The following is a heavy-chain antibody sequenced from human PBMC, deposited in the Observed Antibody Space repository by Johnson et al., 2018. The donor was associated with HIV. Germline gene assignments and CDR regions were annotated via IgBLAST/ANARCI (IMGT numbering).Heavy chain of an antibody. CDR2: ISSSGSTI. CDR1: GFTFSSYD. Sequence: VQLVESGGGLVQPGGSLRLSCAASGFTFSSYDMHWVRQATGKGLEWVSYISSSGSTIYYADSVKGRFTISRDNAKNSLYLQMNSLRAEDTAVYYCARVLAAAASAFDIWGQGTMVTVSS. CDR3: ARVLAAAASAFDI. V-gene: IGHV3-48*04. J-gene: IGHJ3*02. D-gene: IGHD6-13*01.